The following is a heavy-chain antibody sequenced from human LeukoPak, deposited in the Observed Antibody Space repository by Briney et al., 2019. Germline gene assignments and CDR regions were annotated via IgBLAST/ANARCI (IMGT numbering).Heavy chain of an antibody. D-gene: IGHD3-9*01. CDR2: INSDGSST. V-gene: IGHV3-74*01. J-gene: IGHJ4*02. Sequence: GGPLRLSCAASGFTFSSYWMHWVRQAPGKGLVWVSRINSDGSSTSYADSVEGRFTISRDNAKNTLYLQMNSLRAEDTAVYYCASIYYDIRVDWGQGTLVTVSS. CDR1: GFTFSSYW. CDR3: ASIYYDIRVD.